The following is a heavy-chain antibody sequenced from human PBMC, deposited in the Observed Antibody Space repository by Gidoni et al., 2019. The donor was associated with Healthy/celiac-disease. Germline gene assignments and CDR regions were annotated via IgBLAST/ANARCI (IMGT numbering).Heavy chain of an antibody. J-gene: IGHJ3*02. CDR1: GGSISSSSYY. Sequence: QLQLQESGPGLVKPSETLSLTCTVPGGSISSSSYYWGWIRQPPGKGLEWIGSIYYSGSTYYNPSLKSRVTISVDTSKNQFSLKLSSVTAADTAVYYCARHVVGVAGTGAFDIWGQGTMVTVSS. V-gene: IGHV4-39*01. D-gene: IGHD6-19*01. CDR3: ARHVVGVAGTGAFDI. CDR2: IYYSGST.